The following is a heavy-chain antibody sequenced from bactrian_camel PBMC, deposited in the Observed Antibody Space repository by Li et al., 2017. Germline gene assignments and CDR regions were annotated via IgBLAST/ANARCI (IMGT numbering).Heavy chain of an antibody. J-gene: IGHJ6*01. Sequence: HVQLVESGGGSVQAGGSLRLSCEASRHRTWMAWFRQAPGREREGVASITTGTGKTYYAGSVKGRFTISLDNTKLNLQMNDLKPEDTAMYYCAANPDVVVAGTSLLGLTPRSGYWGQGTQVTVS. CDR2: ITTGTGKT. D-gene: IGHD1*01. CDR1: RHRTW. V-gene: IGHV3S1*01. CDR3: AANPDVVVAGTSLLGLTPRSGY.